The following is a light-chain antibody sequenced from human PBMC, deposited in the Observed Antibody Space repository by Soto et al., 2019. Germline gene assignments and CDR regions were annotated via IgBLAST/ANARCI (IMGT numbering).Light chain of an antibody. CDR1: QRVRSSY. J-gene: IGKJ1*01. CDR2: GAS. CDR3: QQYGSSPQT. V-gene: IGKV3-20*01. Sequence: EIVLTQSPGTLSFSPGERATLSCRASQRVRSSYLAWYQQKPGQAPRLLIYGASSRATGIPDRFSGSGSGTDFTLTISRLEPEDFAVYYCQQYGSSPQTFGQGTKVEIK.